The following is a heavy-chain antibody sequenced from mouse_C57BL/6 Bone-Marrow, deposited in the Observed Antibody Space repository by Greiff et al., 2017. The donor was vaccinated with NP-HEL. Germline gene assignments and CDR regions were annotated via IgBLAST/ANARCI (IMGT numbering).Heavy chain of an antibody. J-gene: IGHJ1*03. CDR1: GYTFTSYW. V-gene: IGHV1-72*01. D-gene: IGHD1-1*01. CDR2: FDPNSGGT. CDR3: ARLSTVVPYWYFDV. Sequence: QVQLQQPGAELVKPGASVTLSCKASGYTFTSYWMHWVKQGPGRGLEWIGRFDPNSGGTKYNEKFKSKATLTVDKPSSTSYMQLSSLTSEDSAVYYCARLSTVVPYWYFDVWGTGTTVTVSS.